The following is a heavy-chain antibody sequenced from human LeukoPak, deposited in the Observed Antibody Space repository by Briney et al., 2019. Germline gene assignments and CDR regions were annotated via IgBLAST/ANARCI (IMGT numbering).Heavy chain of an antibody. Sequence: GASVKVSCKASGYTFTSYGISWVRQAPGQGLEWMGWISAYNGNTNYAQKLQGRVTMTTDTSTSTAYMELRSLRSDDTAVYYCARDELIVVVPAAYDYWGLGTLVTVSS. D-gene: IGHD2-2*01. CDR1: GYTFTSYG. V-gene: IGHV1-18*01. CDR3: ARDELIVVVPAAYDY. CDR2: ISAYNGNT. J-gene: IGHJ4*02.